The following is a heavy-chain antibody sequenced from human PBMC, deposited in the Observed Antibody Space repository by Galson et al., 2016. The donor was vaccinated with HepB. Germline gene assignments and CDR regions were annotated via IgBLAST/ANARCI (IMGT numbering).Heavy chain of an antibody. V-gene: IGHV5-10-1*01. CDR2: IDPSDSYT. CDR1: GYTAYSFTNYW. J-gene: IGHJ4*02. D-gene: IGHD4-17*01. CDR3: AIHKSQFGDPLDY. Sequence: QSGAEVKKPGESLKISCKGSGYTAYSFTNYWITWVRQMPGKGLEWMGRIDPSDSYTNYSPSFQGHVTITADKSISTAYLQWSSLKASDTAMYYCAIHKSQFGDPLDYWGQGTLVTVSS.